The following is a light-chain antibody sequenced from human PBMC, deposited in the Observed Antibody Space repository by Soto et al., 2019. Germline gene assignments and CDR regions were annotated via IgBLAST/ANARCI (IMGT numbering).Light chain of an antibody. CDR2: GAS. J-gene: IGKJ1*01. CDR3: QHYGTSWT. Sequence: EVVLTQSPGTLSLSPGERATLSCRASQSVSSSYLAWYQQNPGQAPRLLIYGASRRATGIPDRISGSGSGTDFTLSISRLEPEDFAVYYCQHYGTSWTFGQGTKVEIK. CDR1: QSVSSSY. V-gene: IGKV3-20*01.